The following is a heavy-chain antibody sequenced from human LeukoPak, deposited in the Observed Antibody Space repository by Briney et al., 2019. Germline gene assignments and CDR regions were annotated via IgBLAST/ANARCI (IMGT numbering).Heavy chain of an antibody. D-gene: IGHD2-15*01. V-gene: IGHV1-18*01. J-gene: IGHJ4*02. Sequence: GASVKVSCKTSGFTFIICGINWVRQAPGQGPEWMGWISVHDGKTKYAQKFHDRVSLTTDTSTRTAYMELRRLRSDDTAVYYCARVDCSGDECYSEDHWGQGTLVTVSS. CDR2: ISVHDGKT. CDR3: ARVDCSGDECYSEDH. CDR1: GFTFIICG.